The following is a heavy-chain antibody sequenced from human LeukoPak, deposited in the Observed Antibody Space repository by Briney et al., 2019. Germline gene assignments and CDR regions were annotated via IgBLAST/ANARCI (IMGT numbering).Heavy chain of an antibody. Sequence: GGSLRLSCATSGFTFRNYAMSWVRQAPGKGLEWVSCISNSGGTTYHADSVKGRFAISRDTSKNMLYLQMNSLRVEDTAVYYCAKTSPGYTYGLLDYWGQGTLVTVSS. J-gene: IGHJ4*02. CDR2: ISNSGGTT. D-gene: IGHD5-18*01. CDR3: AKTSPGYTYGLLDY. CDR1: GFTFRNYA. V-gene: IGHV3-23*01.